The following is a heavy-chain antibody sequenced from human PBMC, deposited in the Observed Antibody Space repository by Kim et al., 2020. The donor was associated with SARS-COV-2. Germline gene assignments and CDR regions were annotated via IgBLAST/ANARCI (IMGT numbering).Heavy chain of an antibody. V-gene: IGHV3-23*01. CDR3: AKSGMTITIFGVAHYYGMDV. J-gene: IGHJ6*02. D-gene: IGHD3-3*01. CDR1: GFTFSSYA. Sequence: GGSLRLSCAASGFTFSSYAMSWVRQAPGKGLEWVSAISGSGGSTYYADSVKGRFTISRDNSKNTLYLQMNSLRAEDTAVYYCAKSGMTITIFGVAHYYGMDVWGQGTTVTVSS. CDR2: ISGSGGST.